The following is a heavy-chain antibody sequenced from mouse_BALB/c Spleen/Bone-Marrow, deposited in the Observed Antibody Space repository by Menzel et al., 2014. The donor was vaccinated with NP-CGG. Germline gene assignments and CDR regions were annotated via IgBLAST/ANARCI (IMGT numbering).Heavy chain of an antibody. CDR3: ARRRDYDYFDY. D-gene: IGHD2-4*01. V-gene: IGHV5-6*02. CDR2: ISSGGTYT. CDR1: GFTFSNYG. J-gene: IGHJ2*01. Sequence: EVKLEESGGDLVKPGGSLKLSCAASGFTFSNYGMSWVRQIPDKRLEWVATISSGGTYTFYPDSVKGRFTISRDNTKNTLTLQMTSLKSEDTAMYYCARRRDYDYFDYWGQGTTLTVSS.